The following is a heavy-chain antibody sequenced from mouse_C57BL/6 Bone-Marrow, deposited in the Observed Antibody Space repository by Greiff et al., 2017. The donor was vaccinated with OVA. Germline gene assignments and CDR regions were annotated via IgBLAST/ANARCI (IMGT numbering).Heavy chain of an antibody. Sequence: MESGGDLVKPGGSLKLSCAASGFTFSSYGMSWVRQTPDKRLEWVATISSGGSYTYYPDSVKGRFTISRDNAKNTLYLQMSSLKSEDTAMYYCARLNWDGAYWGQGTLVTVSA. CDR2: ISSGGSYT. V-gene: IGHV5-6*01. CDR1: GFTFSSYG. D-gene: IGHD4-1*02. J-gene: IGHJ3*01. CDR3: ARLNWDGAY.